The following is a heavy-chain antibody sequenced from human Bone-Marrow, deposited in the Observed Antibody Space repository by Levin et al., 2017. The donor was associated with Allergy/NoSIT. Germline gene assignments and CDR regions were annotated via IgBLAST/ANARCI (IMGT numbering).Heavy chain of an antibody. J-gene: IGHJ4*02. CDR2: IYFYDSDT. V-gene: IGHV5-51*01. Sequence: GGSLRLSCKASGYISADYWIGWVRQMPGKGLEWMGIIYFYDSDTRYSPSFRGQVTLSVDKSVSTAYLQWNSLTASDTAMYYCARSGWGDYSASPGFYVFDVWGQGTLVTVSS. CDR3: ARSGWGDYSASPGFYVFDV. D-gene: IGHD6-19*01. CDR1: GYISADYW.